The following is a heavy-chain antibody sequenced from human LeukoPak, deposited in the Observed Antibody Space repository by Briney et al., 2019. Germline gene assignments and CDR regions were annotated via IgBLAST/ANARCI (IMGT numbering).Heavy chain of an antibody. CDR1: GFTFSSYE. D-gene: IGHD2/OR15-2a*01. J-gene: IGHJ4*02. Sequence: GGSLRLYCAASGFTFSSYEMNWVRQAPGKGLGWVSCISSSGSTIYYADSVKGRFTISRDNAKNSLYLQMNSLRAEDTAVYYCARERILDYWGQGTLVTVSS. CDR2: ISSSGSTI. V-gene: IGHV3-48*03. CDR3: ARERILDY.